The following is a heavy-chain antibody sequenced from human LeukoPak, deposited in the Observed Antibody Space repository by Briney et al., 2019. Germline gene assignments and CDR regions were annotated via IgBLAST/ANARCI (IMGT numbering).Heavy chain of an antibody. CDR1: GGSISSGFY. J-gene: IGHJ4*02. V-gene: IGHV4-39*02. CDR2: IDYSGNT. Sequence: PSETLSLPCTVSGGSISSGFYWGWIRQAPGKGLEWIGSIDYSGNTYYIPSLKSRLTISADMSRNQYSLKLSSVTAADTGVYYCARDSGNFQVDYWGLGTLVTVSS. D-gene: IGHD1-26*01. CDR3: ARDSGNFQVDY.